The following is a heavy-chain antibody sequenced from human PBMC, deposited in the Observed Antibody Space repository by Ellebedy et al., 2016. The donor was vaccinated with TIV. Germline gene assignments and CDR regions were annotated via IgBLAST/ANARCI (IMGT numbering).Heavy chain of an antibody. CDR2: ISAYNGNT. Sequence: ASVKVSXKASGGTFSSYGISWVRQAPGQGLEWMGWISAYNGNTNYAQKLQGRVTMTTDTSTSTAYMELRSLRSDDTAVYYCAREVSDYYDSSGPYWGQGTLVTVSS. CDR1: GGTFSSYG. V-gene: IGHV1-18*01. CDR3: AREVSDYYDSSGPY. D-gene: IGHD3-22*01. J-gene: IGHJ4*02.